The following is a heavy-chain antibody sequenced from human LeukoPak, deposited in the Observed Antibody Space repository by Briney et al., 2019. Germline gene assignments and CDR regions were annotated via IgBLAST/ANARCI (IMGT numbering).Heavy chain of an antibody. J-gene: IGHJ3*02. CDR1: GFTFSSYS. Sequence: PGGPLRLSCAASGFTFSSYSMNWVRQAPGKGLEWVSSISSSSSYIYYADSVKGRFTISRDNAKNSLYLQMNSLRAEDTAVYYCARAEAIAAADNDAFDIWGQGTMVTVSS. V-gene: IGHV3-21*01. D-gene: IGHD6-13*01. CDR3: ARAEAIAAADNDAFDI. CDR2: ISSSSSYI.